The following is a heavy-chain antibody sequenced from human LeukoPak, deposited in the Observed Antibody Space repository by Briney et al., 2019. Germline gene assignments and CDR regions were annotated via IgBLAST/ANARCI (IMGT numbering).Heavy chain of an antibody. CDR1: GFTFSNFA. Sequence: GGSLRLSCAASGFTFSNFALHWVRQAPGKGLEWVVGITYDGSYKFYADSVRGRFTISRDNSKNTLYLQMNSLRADDTAVYYCAKDPIRDHYDTIPSYYFDSWGQGTLVTVSS. CDR2: ITYDGSYK. J-gene: IGHJ4*02. V-gene: IGHV3-30*18. CDR3: AKDPIRDHYDTIPSYYFDS. D-gene: IGHD3-22*01.